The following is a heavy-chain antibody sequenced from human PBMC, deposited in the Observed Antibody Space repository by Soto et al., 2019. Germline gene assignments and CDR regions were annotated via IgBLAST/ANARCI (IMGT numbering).Heavy chain of an antibody. CDR2: LSPATGKT. V-gene: IGHV1-8*01. Sequence: QVQLLQSGAEVKRPGASVKVSCRASGSTFTNYDVSWVRQAAGQGLEWLGWLSPATGKTRTTYLPLLRDSVSMTWDTSVATAYLEVLDLTSDDTAVYYCESGGTAHYDFWSEPRGDWLASWGQGTLVTVYS. D-gene: IGHD3-3*01. CDR1: GSTFTNYD. CDR3: ESGGTAHYDFWSEPRGDWLAS. J-gene: IGHJ5*01.